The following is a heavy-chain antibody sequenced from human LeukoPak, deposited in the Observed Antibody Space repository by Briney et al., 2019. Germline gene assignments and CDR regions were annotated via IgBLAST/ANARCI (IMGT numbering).Heavy chain of an antibody. J-gene: IGHJ4*02. Sequence: PGGSLRLSCTASGFTFSNYWMSWVRQAPGKGLECVAYIKEDGSDKNYVDSVKGRFTISRDNAKSSLYPQMNSLRVEDTAVYYCVRGTRSNSFWGQGTQVTVSS. CDR2: IKEDGSDK. CDR1: GFTFSNYW. V-gene: IGHV3-7*01. CDR3: VRGTRSNSF. D-gene: IGHD6-6*01.